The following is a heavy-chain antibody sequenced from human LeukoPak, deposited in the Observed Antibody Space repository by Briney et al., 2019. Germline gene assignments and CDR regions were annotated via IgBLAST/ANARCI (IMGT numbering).Heavy chain of an antibody. CDR3: ARESPYYDFWSGYWPYDAFDI. CDR2: IYTSGST. Sequence: SETLSLTCTVSGGSISSYYWSWIRQPAGKGLEWIGRIYTSGSTNYNPSLKSRVTMSVDTSKDQFSLNLSSVSAAVTAVYYCARESPYYDFWSGYWPYDAFDIWGQGQWSPSLQ. D-gene: IGHD3-3*01. J-gene: IGHJ3*02. V-gene: IGHV4-4*07. CDR1: GGSISSYY.